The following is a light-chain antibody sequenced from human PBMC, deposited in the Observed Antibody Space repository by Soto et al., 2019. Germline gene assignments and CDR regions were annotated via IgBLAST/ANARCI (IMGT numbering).Light chain of an antibody. CDR3: CLSPGSLTWL. V-gene: IGLV2-8*01. J-gene: IGLJ3*02. CDR2: EVS. Sequence: QSVPTQPPSASGSPGQSVTIPCTGTSSDVGDYNYVSWYQQHPGKVPKLLIYEVSKRPSGVPDRFSGSKSGNTASLTVSGLQAEDEAEYYCCLSPGSLTWLFGGGTKLTVL. CDR1: SSDVGDYNY.